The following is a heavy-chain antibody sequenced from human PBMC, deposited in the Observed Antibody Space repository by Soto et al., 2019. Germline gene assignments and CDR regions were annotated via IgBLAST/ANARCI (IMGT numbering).Heavy chain of an antibody. J-gene: IGHJ2*01. CDR3: AKDNGPPVTRDWFFDL. D-gene: IGHD4-17*01. CDR2: ISATGGST. Sequence: EVQLLESGGGLVQPGGSLRLSCAASGFTFSSYAMSWVRQAPGKGLDWVSGISATGGSTYYADSVKGRFTISRDNSRNTLHLQINSLRAEDTAVYYCAKDNGPPVTRDWFFDLWGRGTLVTVSS. V-gene: IGHV3-23*01. CDR1: GFTFSSYA.